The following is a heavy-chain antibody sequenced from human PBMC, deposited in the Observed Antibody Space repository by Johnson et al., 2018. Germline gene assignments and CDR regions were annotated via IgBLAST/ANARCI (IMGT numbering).Heavy chain of an antibody. Sequence: VQLVQSGGGLVQPGGSLRLSCAASGFTVSSDYMSWVRQAPGKGLEWVANIKQDGSEKYYADSVKGRFTISRDNSKNTLYLQMNSLRAEDTAVYYCARARSWGIQLYYYYYGMDVWGQGTTVTVSS. V-gene: IGHV3-7*01. CDR1: GFTVSSDY. D-gene: IGHD5-18*01. J-gene: IGHJ6*02. CDR2: IKQDGSEK. CDR3: ARARSWGIQLYYYYYGMDV.